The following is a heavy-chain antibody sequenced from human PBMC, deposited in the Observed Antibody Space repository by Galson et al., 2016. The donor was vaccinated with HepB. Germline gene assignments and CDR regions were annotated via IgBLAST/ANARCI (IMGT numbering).Heavy chain of an antibody. CDR2: YDGGSK. CDR1: GFTFTSFA. CDR3: ASGRFVGGGLDF. D-gene: IGHD1-26*01. J-gene: IGHJ4*02. Sequence: SLRLSCATSGFTFTSFAMHWVRQAPGKGLDWVAAYDGGSKYYTNSVKGRFTISRDNSKNTMYLQMNSLRPEDTAVFYCASGRFVGGGLDFWGQGALVTVSS. V-gene: IGHV3-30-3*01.